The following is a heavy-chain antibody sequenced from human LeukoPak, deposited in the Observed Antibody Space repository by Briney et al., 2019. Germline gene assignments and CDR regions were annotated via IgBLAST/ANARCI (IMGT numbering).Heavy chain of an antibody. D-gene: IGHD6-19*01. Sequence: GASVTVSCKASGYTFTIYGISWVRQAPGQGLEWMGWISAYNGNTNYAQKLQGRVTMTTDTSTSTAYMELRSLRSDDTAVYYCARGSEWLVGGLDWFDPWGQGTLVTVSS. CDR3: ARGSEWLVGGLDWFDP. CDR1: GYTFTIYG. CDR2: ISAYNGNT. J-gene: IGHJ5*02. V-gene: IGHV1-18*01.